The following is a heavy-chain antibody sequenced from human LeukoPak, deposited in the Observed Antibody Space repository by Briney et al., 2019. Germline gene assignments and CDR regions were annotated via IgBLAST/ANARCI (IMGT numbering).Heavy chain of an antibody. CDR2: IYSGGST. Sequence: GGSLRLSCAASGFTVSSNYMSWVRQAPGKGLEWVSVIYSGGSTYYADSVKGRFTISRDNSKNTLCLQMNSLRAEDTAVYYCAKDGRSLVVPAARRYYYYYMDVWGKGTTVTISS. V-gene: IGHV3-53*01. CDR1: GFTVSSNY. D-gene: IGHD2-2*01. CDR3: AKDGRSLVVPAARRYYYYYMDV. J-gene: IGHJ6*03.